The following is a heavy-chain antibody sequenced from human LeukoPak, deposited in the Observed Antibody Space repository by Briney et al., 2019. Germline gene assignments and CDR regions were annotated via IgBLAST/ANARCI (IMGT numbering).Heavy chain of an antibody. V-gene: IGHV3-33*08. D-gene: IGHD2-21*02. CDR3: ARIGGDRHPIEY. CDR1: GFTFSSYG. J-gene: IGHJ4*02. CDR2: IWYDGTNK. Sequence: GGSLRLSCAASGFTFSSYGMHWVRQAPGKGLEWVAVIWYDGTNKCYADSVKGRFTISRDNSKNTLYLQMNSLRAEDTAVYYCARIGGDRHPIEYWGQGTLVTVSS.